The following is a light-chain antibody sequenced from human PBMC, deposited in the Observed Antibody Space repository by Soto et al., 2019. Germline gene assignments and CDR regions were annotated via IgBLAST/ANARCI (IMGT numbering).Light chain of an antibody. Sequence: QLVLAQPPSASGTPGQRVTISCSGSRSNIESNAVNWYQQLPGAAPKLLIYGDNQRPSGVPDRFSGSKSGTSASLAISGLQSDDEADYYCAAWDDRLNGYVFGSGTKLTVL. V-gene: IGLV1-44*01. CDR3: AAWDDRLNGYV. CDR1: RSNIESNA. J-gene: IGLJ1*01. CDR2: GDN.